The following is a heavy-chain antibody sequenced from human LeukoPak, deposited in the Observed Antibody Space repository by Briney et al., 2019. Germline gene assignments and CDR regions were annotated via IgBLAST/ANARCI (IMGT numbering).Heavy chain of an antibody. CDR1: GFTFSTYE. CDR2: INTSGSSI. V-gene: IGHV3-48*03. J-gene: IGHJ6*03. D-gene: IGHD3/OR15-3a*01. Sequence: GGSLRLSCAVSGFTFSTYEINWVRQAPGKGLEWLSFINTSGSSIYYADSVKGRFTISRDNAKNTLYLQMNSLRAEDTAVYFCVRARLSKRDFWTDFGAYYYYMDVWGTGTTATVSS. CDR3: VRARLSKRDFWTDFGAYYYYMDV.